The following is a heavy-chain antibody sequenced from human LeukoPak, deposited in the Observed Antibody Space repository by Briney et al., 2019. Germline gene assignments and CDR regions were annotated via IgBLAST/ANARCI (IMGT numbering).Heavy chain of an antibody. CDR1: RFTFSSYA. V-gene: IGHV3-30*04. Sequence: SGGSLRLSCAASRFTFSSYAMHWVRQAPGKGLEWVAVISYDGSNKYYADSVKGRFTISRDNSKNTLYLQMNSLRAEDTAVYYCARPHEPLRFELGWDKVWFDPWGQGTLVTVSS. D-gene: IGHD1-26*01. J-gene: IGHJ5*02. CDR2: ISYDGSNK. CDR3: ARPHEPLRFELGWDKVWFDP.